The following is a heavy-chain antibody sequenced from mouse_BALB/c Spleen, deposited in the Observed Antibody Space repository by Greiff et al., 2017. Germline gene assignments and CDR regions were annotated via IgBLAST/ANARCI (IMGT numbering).Heavy chain of an antibody. CDR1: GFNIKDYY. Sequence: VQLQQSGAELVRSGASVKLSCTASGFNIKDYYMHWVKQRPEQGLEWIGWIDPENGDTEYAPKFQGKATMTADTSSNTAYLQLSSLTSEDTAVYYCNARYGSSRLDYWGQGTTLTVSS. J-gene: IGHJ2*01. D-gene: IGHD1-1*01. CDR3: NARYGSSRLDY. V-gene: IGHV14-4*02. CDR2: IDPENGDT.